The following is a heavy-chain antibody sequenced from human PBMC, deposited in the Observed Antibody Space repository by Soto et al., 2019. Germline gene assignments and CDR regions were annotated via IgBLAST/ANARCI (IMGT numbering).Heavy chain of an antibody. CDR3: ARELVVPAAMRRPRYNWFDP. D-gene: IGHD2-2*01. V-gene: IGHV3-30*03. CDR1: GFTFSSYG. CDR2: ISYDGSNK. Sequence: PGGSLRLSCAASGFTFSSYGMHWVRQAPGKGLEWVAVISYDGSNKYYADSVKGRFTISRDNSKNTLYLQMNSLRAEDTAVYYCARELVVPAAMRRPRYNWFDPWGQGTLVTVSS. J-gene: IGHJ5*02.